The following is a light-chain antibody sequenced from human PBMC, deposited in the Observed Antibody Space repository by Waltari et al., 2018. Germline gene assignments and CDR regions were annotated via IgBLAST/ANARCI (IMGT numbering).Light chain of an antibody. CDR2: QDS. CDR3: QAWDSSTGV. V-gene: IGLV3-1*01. CDR1: KLGDKY. Sequence: YELTQPPSVSVSPGQTASITCSGDKLGDKYACWYQQKPGQSPVLVIYQDSKRPSGIPDRFSGSNSGNTATLTISGTQAMDEADYYCQAWDSSTGVFGGGTKLTVL. J-gene: IGLJ3*02.